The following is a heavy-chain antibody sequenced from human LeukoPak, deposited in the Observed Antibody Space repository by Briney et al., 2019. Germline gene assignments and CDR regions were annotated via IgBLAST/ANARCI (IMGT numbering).Heavy chain of an antibody. CDR2: INNNGGNT. CDR3: AKPSGAIAVDY. Sequence: PEGSLRLSCAASGCTFSSYAMSWVRQAPGKGLEWVSAINNNGGNTYYADSVKGRFTISRDNSKNTLYLQMNSLRAEDTAVYYCAKPSGAIAVDYWGQGTLVTVSS. D-gene: IGHD3-16*02. CDR1: GCTFSSYA. V-gene: IGHV3-23*01. J-gene: IGHJ4*02.